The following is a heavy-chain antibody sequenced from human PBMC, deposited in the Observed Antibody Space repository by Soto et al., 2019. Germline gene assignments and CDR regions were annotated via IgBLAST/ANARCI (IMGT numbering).Heavy chain of an antibody. CDR1: GYIFVNYG. V-gene: IGHV1-18*01. D-gene: IGHD3-16*01. CDR2: ISPYTGNT. Sequence: QVQLVQSEDEVKKPGASVKVSCKATGYIFVNYGIAWVRRAPGQGLEWMGWISPYTGNTHSATKVQGRLTMTTDTSTSTAYMDLGSLTSDDTAVYYCVMVDNYVTPTPQDVWGQGTTATVSS. CDR3: VMVDNYVTPTPQDV. J-gene: IGHJ6*02.